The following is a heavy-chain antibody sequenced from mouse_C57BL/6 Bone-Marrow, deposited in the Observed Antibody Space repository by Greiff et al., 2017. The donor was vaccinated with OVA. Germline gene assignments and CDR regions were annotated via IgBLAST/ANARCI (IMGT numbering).Heavy chain of an antibody. Sequence: EVQLQQSGAELVRPGASVKLSCTASGFNIKDDYMHWVKQRPEQGLEWIGWIDPENGDTEYASKFQGKATITADTSSNTAYLQLSSLTSEDTAVYYCTSSSVVATDAMDDWGQGTSVTVSS. CDR1: GFNIKDDY. J-gene: IGHJ4*01. D-gene: IGHD1-1*01. CDR2: IDPENGDT. CDR3: TSSSVVATDAMDD. V-gene: IGHV14-4*01.